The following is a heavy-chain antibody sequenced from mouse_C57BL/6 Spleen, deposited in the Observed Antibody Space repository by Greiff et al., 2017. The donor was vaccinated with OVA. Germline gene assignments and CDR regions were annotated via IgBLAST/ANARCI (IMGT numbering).Heavy chain of an antibody. CDR3: ARAGYYAMDY. CDR1: GYAFSSSW. Sequence: VQVVESGPELVKPGASVKISCKASGYAFSSSWMNWVKQRPGKGLEWIGRFYPGDGDTTYNGKFKGKATLTADKSSSTAYMQLSGLTSEDSAVYFCARAGYYAMDYWGQGTSVTVSS. V-gene: IGHV1-82*01. CDR2: FYPGDGDT. J-gene: IGHJ4*01.